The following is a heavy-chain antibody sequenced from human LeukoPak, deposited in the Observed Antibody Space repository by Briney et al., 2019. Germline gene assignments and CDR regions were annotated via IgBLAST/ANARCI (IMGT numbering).Heavy chain of an antibody. V-gene: IGHV3-30*04. CDR1: GFTFSSYA. D-gene: IGHD2-15*01. Sequence: GGSLRLSCAASGFTFSSYAMHWVRQAPGKGLEWVAVISYDGSNKYYADSVKGRFTISRDNSKNTLYLQMNSLRAEDTAVYYCARDPYCSGGSCYYFDYWGQGTLVTVSS. CDR2: ISYDGSNK. CDR3: ARDPYCSGGSCYYFDY. J-gene: IGHJ4*02.